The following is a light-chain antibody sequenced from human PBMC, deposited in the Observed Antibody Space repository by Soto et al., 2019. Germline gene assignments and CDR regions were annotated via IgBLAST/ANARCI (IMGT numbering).Light chain of an antibody. CDR3: QPGYGTIT. CDR2: AAS. Sequence: DIPMTQSPSTLSGSVGDRVTITCRASQSIYTYVNWYHQKPGEAPKLLIYAASTLQSGVPSRFSGSGSGTDFTLTNSRLQPEDFGTYYRQPGYGTITFGQGTRLEIK. CDR1: QSIYTY. V-gene: IGKV1-39*01. J-gene: IGKJ5*01.